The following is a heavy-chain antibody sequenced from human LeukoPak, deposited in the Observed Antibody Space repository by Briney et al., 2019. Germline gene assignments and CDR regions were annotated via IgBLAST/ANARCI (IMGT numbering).Heavy chain of an antibody. Sequence: SETLSLTCTVSGVSISSYYWSWIRQPAGKGLEWIGRIHTSGSTNYNPSLKSRVTISVDTSKNQFSLKLSSVTAADTAVYYCARVDSTLGYCSSTSCYPFDYWGQGTLVTVSS. CDR1: GVSISSYY. D-gene: IGHD2-2*01. J-gene: IGHJ4*02. CDR2: IHTSGST. V-gene: IGHV4-4*07. CDR3: ARVDSTLGYCSSTSCYPFDY.